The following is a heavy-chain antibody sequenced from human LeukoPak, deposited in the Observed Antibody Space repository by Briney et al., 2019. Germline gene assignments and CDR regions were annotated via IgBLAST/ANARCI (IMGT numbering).Heavy chain of an antibody. D-gene: IGHD6-13*01. CDR1: GYTFTSYY. V-gene: IGHV1-46*01. CDR2: INPSGGST. J-gene: IGHJ6*02. Sequence: ASVKVSCKASGYTFTSYYMHWVRQAPGQGLEWMGIINPSGGSTSYAQKFQGRVTKTRDTSTSTVYMEVRSLRSEDTAVYYCATDRTSIAAAGRAKKYYYYGMDVWGQGTTVTVSS. CDR3: ATDRTSIAAAGRAKKYYYYGMDV.